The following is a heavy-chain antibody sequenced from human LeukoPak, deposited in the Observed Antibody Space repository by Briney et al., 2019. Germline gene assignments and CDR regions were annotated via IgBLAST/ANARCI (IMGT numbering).Heavy chain of an antibody. CDR1: GYTFTSYA. CDR3: ARGVRITMVRGVIIRGPFDY. J-gene: IGHJ4*02. V-gene: IGHV1-3*01. CDR2: TNAGNGNT. D-gene: IGHD3-10*01. Sequence: ASVKVSCKASGYTFTSYAMHWVRQAPGQRLEWMGWTNAGNGNTKYSQKSQGRVTITRDTSASTAYMELSSLRSEDTAVYYCARGVRITMVRGVIIRGPFDYWGQGTLVTVSS.